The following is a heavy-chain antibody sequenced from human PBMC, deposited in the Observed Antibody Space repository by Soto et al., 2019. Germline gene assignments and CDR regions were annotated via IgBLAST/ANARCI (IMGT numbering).Heavy chain of an antibody. V-gene: IGHV4-39*02. Sequence: SETLSLTCTVSGGSISSSSYYWGWIRQPPGKGLEWLGRISSSGRNSNNPSLTGRVTISFATSKNHVSLKLSSVTAAHTAVYSSASSYSDFWSGYWTYYYYGRDVWGQGTTVTVSS. CDR1: GGSISSSSYY. J-gene: IGHJ6*02. D-gene: IGHD3-3*01. CDR2: ISSSGRN. CDR3: ASSYSDFWSGYWTYYYYGRDV.